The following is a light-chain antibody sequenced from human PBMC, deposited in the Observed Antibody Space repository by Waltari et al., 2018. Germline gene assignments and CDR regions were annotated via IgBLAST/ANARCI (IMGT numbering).Light chain of an antibody. CDR1: QTILTW. Sequence: DTQVTQSPSTLSAPVGDSVTIPCRASQTILTWMAWYQQKPGKAPKLLIYKASRLESGVPSRFSGTASGTEFTLTISSLQPDDSATYYCQQYHDYSTFGQGTKLEIK. J-gene: IGKJ2*01. CDR3: QQYHDYST. CDR2: KAS. V-gene: IGKV1-5*03.